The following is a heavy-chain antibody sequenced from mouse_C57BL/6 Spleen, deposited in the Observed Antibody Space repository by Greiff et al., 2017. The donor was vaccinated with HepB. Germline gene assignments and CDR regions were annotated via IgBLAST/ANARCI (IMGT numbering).Heavy chain of an antibody. Sequence: QVHVKQSGAELVKPGASVKMSCKASGYTFTSYWITWVKQRPGQGLEWIGDIYPGSGSTNYNEKFKSKATLTVDTSSSTAYMQLSSLTSEDSAVYYCARWDYYGSRDYWGQGTTLTVSS. V-gene: IGHV1-55*01. CDR3: ARWDYYGSRDY. CDR2: IYPGSGST. D-gene: IGHD1-1*01. CDR1: GYTFTSYW. J-gene: IGHJ2*01.